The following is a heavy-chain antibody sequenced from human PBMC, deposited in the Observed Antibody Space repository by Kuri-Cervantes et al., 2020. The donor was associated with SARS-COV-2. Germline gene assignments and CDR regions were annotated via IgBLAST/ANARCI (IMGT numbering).Heavy chain of an antibody. J-gene: IGHJ4*02. Sequence: GGSLRLSCVASGFTFSTFGMHWVRQAPGKGPEWVTFIGNDGSKKYYADSVKGRFTISRDNSMNTLFLQMNGLRAEDTAVYYCARDTHSWWRYDYWGLGALVTFSS. CDR3: ARDTHSWWRYDY. V-gene: IGHV3-30*02. CDR1: GFTFSTFG. CDR2: IGNDGSKK. D-gene: IGHD2-21*01.